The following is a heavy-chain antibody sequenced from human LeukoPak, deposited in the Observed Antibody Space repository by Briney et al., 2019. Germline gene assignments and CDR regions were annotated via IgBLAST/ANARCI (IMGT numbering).Heavy chain of an antibody. CDR2: ISAYNGNT. D-gene: IGHD6-19*01. J-gene: IGHJ6*02. Sequence: GASVTVSFTASGYTFTIYGISWVRQAPGQGLEWMGWISAYNGNTNYAQKLQGRVTMTTDTSTSTAYMELRSLRSDDTAVYCCAREGSGWPHPPYYYYYYGMDVWGQGTTVTVSS. CDR1: GYTFTIYG. V-gene: IGHV1-18*01. CDR3: AREGSGWPHPPYYYYYYGMDV.